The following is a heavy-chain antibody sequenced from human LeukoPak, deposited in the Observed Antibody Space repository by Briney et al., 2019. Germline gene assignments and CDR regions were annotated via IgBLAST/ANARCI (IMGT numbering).Heavy chain of an antibody. CDR2: IWYDGSNK. D-gene: IGHD3-10*01. Sequence: GGSLRLSCAASGFSFSSNGMHWVRQAPGKGLEWVAVIWYDGSNKYYADSVKGRFTISRDNAKNSLYLQMDSLRAEDTAVYYCATNSGWRFDYWGQGTLVTVSS. V-gene: IGHV3-33*03. CDR3: ATNSGWRFDY. J-gene: IGHJ4*02. CDR1: GFSFSSNG.